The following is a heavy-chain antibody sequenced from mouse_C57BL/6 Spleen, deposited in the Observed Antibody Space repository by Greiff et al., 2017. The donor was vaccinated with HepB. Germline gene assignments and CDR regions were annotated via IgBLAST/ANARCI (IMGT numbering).Heavy chain of an antibody. V-gene: IGHV1-80*01. CDR1: GYAFSSYW. Sequence: VQLQQSGAELVKPGASVKISCKASGYAFSSYWMNWVKQRPGKGLEWIGQIYPGGGDTNYNGKFKGKATLTADKSSSTAYMQLSSLTSEDSAVYCCASTWTNWYFDVWGTGTTVTVSS. CDR3: ASTWTNWYFDV. CDR2: IYPGGGDT. D-gene: IGHD4-1*02. J-gene: IGHJ1*03.